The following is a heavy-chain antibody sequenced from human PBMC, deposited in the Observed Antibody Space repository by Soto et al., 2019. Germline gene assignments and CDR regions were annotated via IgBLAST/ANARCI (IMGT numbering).Heavy chain of an antibody. D-gene: IGHD3-3*01. V-gene: IGHV3-11*01. J-gene: IGHJ6*02. Sequence: GSLRLSCAAAGFTLSDYYMRWIRQAPGKGLELVSYISSSGSTIYYADSVKGRFTISRDNAKNSLYLQMNSLRAEDTAVYYCARVGYYDFWSGYYTLGYYYYGMDVWGQGTTVTVSS. CDR2: ISSSGSTI. CDR3: ARVGYYDFWSGYYTLGYYYYGMDV. CDR1: GFTLSDYY.